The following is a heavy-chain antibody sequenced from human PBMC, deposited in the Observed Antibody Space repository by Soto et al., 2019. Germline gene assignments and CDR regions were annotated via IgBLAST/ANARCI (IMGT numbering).Heavy chain of an antibody. CDR1: GFTFSSYY. J-gene: IGHJ6*02. CDR3: VSDINPPYFYYGLDV. D-gene: IGHD3-10*01. Sequence: GGSLRLSCAASGFTFSSYYMNWVRQSPGKGLEWISYISNNGSTRYYIDSVKGRFTISSDKSKSTLFLQMNSLRAEDTAVYYLVSDINPPYFYYGLDVWGQGTPVTVSS. CDR2: ISNNGSTR. V-gene: IGHV3-48*03.